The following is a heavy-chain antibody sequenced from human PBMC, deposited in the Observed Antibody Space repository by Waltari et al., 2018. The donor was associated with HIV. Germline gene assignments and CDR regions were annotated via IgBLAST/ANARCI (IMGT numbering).Heavy chain of an antibody. J-gene: IGHJ6*02. Sequence: EVQLVESGGGLVQPGGSLRLSCAASGFTFSSYWMRWVRQAPGKGVEGVAKIKKDGSEKFYVDSVKGRFTMSRDNAKNELYLQMNSQRAEDTAVYYCVRDLVPGIASHGMDVWGQGTTVTVSS. CDR3: VRDLVPGIASHGMDV. D-gene: IGHD6-13*01. CDR1: GFTFSSYW. CDR2: IKKDGSEK. V-gene: IGHV3-7*04.